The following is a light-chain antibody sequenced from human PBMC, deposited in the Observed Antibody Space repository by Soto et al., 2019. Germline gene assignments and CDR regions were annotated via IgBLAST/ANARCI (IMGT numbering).Light chain of an antibody. Sequence: ANRMTQSQSSLSASTGDRVNITCRASQGISSYLAWYQQKPGKAPKLLIYAASTLQSGVPSRFSGSGSGTDFTLTISCLQSEDFATYYCQQYYSYPQTFGQGTKVDI. V-gene: IGKV1-8*01. CDR3: QQYYSYPQT. CDR1: QGISSY. CDR2: AAS. J-gene: IGKJ1*01.